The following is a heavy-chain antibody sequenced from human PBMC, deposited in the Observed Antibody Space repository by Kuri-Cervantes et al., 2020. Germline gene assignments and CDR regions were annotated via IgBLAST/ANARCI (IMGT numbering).Heavy chain of an antibody. CDR1: EFTFSSYW. D-gene: IGHD2-2*03. V-gene: IGHV3-7*01. Sequence: GESLKISCAASEFTFSSYWMSWVRQSPGKGLAWVGNIKQDGSDKYYVDSVKGRFTIARDNAKNSLYLQMNSLRAEDTAVYFCARVDFANDAFDIWGQGTMVTVSS. CDR2: IKQDGSDK. CDR3: ARVDFANDAFDI. J-gene: IGHJ3*02.